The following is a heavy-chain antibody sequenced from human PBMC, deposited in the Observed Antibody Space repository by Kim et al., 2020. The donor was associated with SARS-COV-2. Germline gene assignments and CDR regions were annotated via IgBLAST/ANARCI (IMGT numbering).Heavy chain of an antibody. CDR3: ARESPDFWSGKGPFDP. CDR1: GFTFSSYG. D-gene: IGHD3-3*01. V-gene: IGHV3-33*01. Sequence: GGSLRLSCAASGFTFSSYGMHWVRQAPGKGLEWVAVIWYDGSNKYYADSVKGRFTISRDNSKNTLYLQMNSLRAEDTAVYYCARESPDFWSGKGPFDPWGQGTLVTVSS. J-gene: IGHJ5*02. CDR2: IWYDGSNK.